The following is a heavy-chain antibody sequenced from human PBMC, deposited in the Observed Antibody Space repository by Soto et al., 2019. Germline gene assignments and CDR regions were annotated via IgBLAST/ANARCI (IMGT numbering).Heavy chain of an antibody. CDR1: WFTFTRYI. Sequence: PGGSLRLSCAASWFTFTRYIMPCVRQAPWKGLEWFSSISSPTNYIYYGDYMKGRFTISRDHAKNSLYLEMNSPRAEDTAVYYGAKESEDRTSNFDYWGQGTLVTFSS. J-gene: IGHJ4*02. CDR3: AKESEDRTSNFDY. CDR2: ISSPTNYI. V-gene: IGHV3-21*06.